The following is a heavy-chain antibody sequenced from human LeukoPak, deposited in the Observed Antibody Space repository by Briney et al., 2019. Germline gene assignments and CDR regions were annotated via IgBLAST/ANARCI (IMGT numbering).Heavy chain of an antibody. Sequence: GGSLRLSCAASGLTFSSYAMSWVRQAPGKGLEWVSAISGSGGSTYYADSVKGRFTISRDNSKNTLYLQMNSLRAEDTAVYYCAKVGSDYDFWSGYYFTPYYYDMDVWGQGTTVTVSS. CDR2: ISGSGGST. CDR3: AKVGSDYDFWSGYYFTPYYYDMDV. D-gene: IGHD3-3*01. CDR1: GLTFSSYA. V-gene: IGHV3-23*01. J-gene: IGHJ6*02.